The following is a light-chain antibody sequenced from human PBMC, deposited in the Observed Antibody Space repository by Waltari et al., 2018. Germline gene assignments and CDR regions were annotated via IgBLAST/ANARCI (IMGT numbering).Light chain of an antibody. V-gene: IGLV1-51*02. CDR3: ETWDSSLSAVV. Sequence: QSVLTQPPSVSAAPGQKVIISCSGSSSNVGQNFVSWYQQLPRTAPQLLIYENNGRPPGMPDRFSGAKSGTSATLDITGRQAGDEADYYCETWDSSLSAVVFGGGTKLTVL. CDR2: ENN. J-gene: IGLJ2*01. CDR1: SSNVGQNF.